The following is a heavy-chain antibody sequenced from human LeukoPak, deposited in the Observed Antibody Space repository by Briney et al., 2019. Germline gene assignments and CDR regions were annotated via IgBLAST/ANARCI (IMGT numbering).Heavy chain of an antibody. CDR3: ARGVVATIGS. CDR2: ISGSSSYI. V-gene: IGHV3-21*01. Sequence: GGSLRLSCAASGFTFSSYSMNWVRQAPGKGLEWVSSISGSSSYIYYADSVKGRFTISRDNAKNSLYLQMNSLRAEDTAVYYCARGVVATIGSWGQGTLVTVSS. CDR1: GFTFSSYS. D-gene: IGHD5-12*01. J-gene: IGHJ4*02.